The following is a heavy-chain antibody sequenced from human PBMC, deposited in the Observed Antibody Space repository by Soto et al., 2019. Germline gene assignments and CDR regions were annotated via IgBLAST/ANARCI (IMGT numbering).Heavy chain of an antibody. V-gene: IGHV4-39*07. CDR3: ARAVTYYSGSGTSYYYFDY. CDR1: GGSISSSSYY. CDR2: IYYSGST. Sequence: SETLSLTCTVSGGSISSSSYYWGWIRQPPGKGLEWIGSIYYSGSTNYNPSLKSRVTISLDTSKNQFSLKLSSVTAADSAVFYCARAVTYYSGSGTSYYYFDYWSQGTLVTVSS. D-gene: IGHD3-10*01. J-gene: IGHJ4*02.